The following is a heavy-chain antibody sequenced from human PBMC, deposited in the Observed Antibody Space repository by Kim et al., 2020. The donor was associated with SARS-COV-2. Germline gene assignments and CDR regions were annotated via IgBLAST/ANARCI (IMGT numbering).Heavy chain of an antibody. J-gene: IGHJ5*02. V-gene: IGHV4-59*01. CDR3: ARVGATMYNSFDP. CDR1: GISISSYY. Sequence: SETLSLTCTVSGISISSYYWSWIRQPPGKGLEWIGYILYTGSTNYNPSLKSRVTISGDTSKNQFSLKLSSVTAADTAVYYCARVGATMYNSFDPWGQGTL. CDR2: ILYTGST. D-gene: IGHD1-26*01.